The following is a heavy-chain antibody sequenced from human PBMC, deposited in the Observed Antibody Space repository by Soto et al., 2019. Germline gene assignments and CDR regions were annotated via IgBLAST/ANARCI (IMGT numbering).Heavy chain of an antibody. V-gene: IGHV1-3*04. CDR1: GYTFTDYF. Sequence: ASVKVSCKASGYTFTDYFMHWVRRAPGQGLQWVGWINTDSGDTKYSQKFQDRVTISRDTSATTAYMELNSLTSEDTAVYYCARGDYDLSTGYSYYYGMDVWGQGTAVTVSS. D-gene: IGHD3-9*01. CDR3: ARGDYDLSTGYSYYYGMDV. CDR2: INTDSGDT. J-gene: IGHJ6*02.